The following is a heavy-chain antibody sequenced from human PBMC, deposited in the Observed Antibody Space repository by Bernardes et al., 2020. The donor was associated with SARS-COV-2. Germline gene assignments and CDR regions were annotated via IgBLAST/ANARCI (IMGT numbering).Heavy chain of an antibody. CDR3: VRGSGNYYFDV. CDR2: LNGDGSST. CDR1: GFTFSNYW. J-gene: IGHJ4*02. V-gene: IGHV3-74*01. Sequence: GGSLRPSCAASGFTFSNYWMHWVRQTPEKGLVWVSRLNGDGSSTNYADSVKGRFSISRDNAKNTVYLQMNSLRVEDTALYYCVRGSGNYYFDVWGQGILVTVSS. D-gene: IGHD1-26*01.